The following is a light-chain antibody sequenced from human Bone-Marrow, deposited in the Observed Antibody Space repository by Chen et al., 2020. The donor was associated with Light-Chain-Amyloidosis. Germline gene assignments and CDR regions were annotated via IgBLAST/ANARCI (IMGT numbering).Light chain of an antibody. J-gene: IGKJ3*01. CDR3: QHTCSTPHT. Sequence: DIQMTQSPPSLSASVGDSCSITCRASQSISGYLNSYHQKPGKAPELLIYAASILQSGITARFSGRESEAYFTLAISSLQPEDIATYYCQHTCSTPHTFGPGTKVDMK. CDR2: AAS. CDR1: QSISGY. V-gene: IGKV1-39*01.